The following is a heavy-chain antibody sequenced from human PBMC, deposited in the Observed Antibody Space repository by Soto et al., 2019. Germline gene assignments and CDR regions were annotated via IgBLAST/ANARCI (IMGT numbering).Heavy chain of an antibody. Sequence: QVQLQESGPGLVKPSGTLSLTCAVSGGSISSNNWWSWVRQPPGKGLEWIGEIYHSGSTNYNPSLKGRVTMSVDKSQSQFSLHLGSLTAADTAVYYCAGQVDTTYTYNYWGQGTLVTVSS. CDR1: GGSISSNNW. CDR2: IYHSGST. CDR3: AGQVDTTYTYNY. V-gene: IGHV4-4*02. D-gene: IGHD5-18*01. J-gene: IGHJ4*02.